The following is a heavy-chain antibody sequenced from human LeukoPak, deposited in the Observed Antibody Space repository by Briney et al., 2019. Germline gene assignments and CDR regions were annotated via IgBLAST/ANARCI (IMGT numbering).Heavy chain of an antibody. CDR1: GITFTNAW. J-gene: IGHJ5*02. Sequence: GGSLRLSCAASGITFTNAWLTWVRQAPGKGLEWVGRVKTKGDGGAADYAAPVKGRFTISRDDSTKTLYLRMNSLKTEDTAAYYCTTDRMIYATNWAVSWFDPWGQGTLVTVSS. CDR3: TTDRMIYATNWAVSWFDP. D-gene: IGHD2-8*01. CDR2: VKTKGDGGAA. V-gene: IGHV3-15*01.